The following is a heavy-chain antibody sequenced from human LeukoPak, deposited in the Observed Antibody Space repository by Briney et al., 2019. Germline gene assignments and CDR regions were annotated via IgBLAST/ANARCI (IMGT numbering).Heavy chain of an antibody. CDR3: ARDAYDTSAYYYFDY. Sequence: GGSLRLSCAASGFTFNSCDMNWVRQAPGKGLEWVSYITGTSSTIYYADSVKGRFTISRDNTKNSLYLQMNSLRDEDTAVYYCARDAYDTSAYYYFDYWGQGTLVTASS. CDR1: GFTFNSCD. CDR2: ITGTSSTI. V-gene: IGHV3-48*02. J-gene: IGHJ4*02. D-gene: IGHD3-22*01.